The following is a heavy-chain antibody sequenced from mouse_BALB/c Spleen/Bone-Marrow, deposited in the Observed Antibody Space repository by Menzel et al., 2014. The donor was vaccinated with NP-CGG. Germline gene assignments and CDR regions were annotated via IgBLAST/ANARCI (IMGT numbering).Heavy chain of an antibody. CDR3: ARWDGNYIYAMDY. CDR2: IDPANGNT. V-gene: IGHV14-3*02. D-gene: IGHD2-1*01. CDR1: GFNIKDTY. Sequence: EVQRVESGAELAKPGASVKLSCTASGFNIKDTYMHWVKQRPEQGLEWIGRIDPANGNTKYGPKFQGKATITADTSSNTAYLQLSSLTSEDTAVYYCARWDGNYIYAMDYWGQGTSVTVSS. J-gene: IGHJ4*01.